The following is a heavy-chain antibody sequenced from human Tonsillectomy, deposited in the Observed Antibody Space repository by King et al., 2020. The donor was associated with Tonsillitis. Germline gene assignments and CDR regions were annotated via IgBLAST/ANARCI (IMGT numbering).Heavy chain of an antibody. CDR1: GYIYTNYW. CDR3: VRLRSPWAAAGNLYYLDS. D-gene: IGHD6-13*01. J-gene: IGHJ4*02. CDR2: VYPDDSHT. Sequence: VQLVESGAEVKKSGESLKISCKATGYIYTNYWIGWVRQMPGRGLEWMGIVYPDDSHTKYGPSFQGQVTISADKYISTAYLQWTSLEASDAAMYFCVRLRSPWAAAGNLYYLDSWGPGTVVTVSS. V-gene: IGHV5-51*01.